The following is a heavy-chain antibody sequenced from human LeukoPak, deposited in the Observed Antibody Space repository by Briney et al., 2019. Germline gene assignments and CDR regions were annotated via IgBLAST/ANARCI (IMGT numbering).Heavy chain of an antibody. V-gene: IGHV4-30-4*01. CDR3: ARCPPEFGELGPIDY. D-gene: IGHD3-10*01. CDR2: IYYSGST. CDR1: GGSIRSDDYY. Sequence: PSQTLSLTCTVSGGSIRSDDYYWSWIRQPPGRGLEWIGYIYYSGSTFYNPSLKSRLSISVDTSKNQFSLKLSSVTVADTAVYYCARCPPEFGELGPIDYWGQGTLVTVSS. J-gene: IGHJ4*02.